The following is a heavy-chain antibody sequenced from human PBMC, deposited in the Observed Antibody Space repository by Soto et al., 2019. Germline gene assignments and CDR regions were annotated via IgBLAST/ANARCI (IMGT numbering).Heavy chain of an antibody. J-gene: IGHJ6*02. Sequence: QVQLVQSGDEVKKPGASVKVSCKASGYIFVNYGIAWVRQAPGQGLEWMGWISPYTGNTHTASKVQGRLTTTTDTSTSTAYMDRGSLTSDDTAVYYCVMVYNYITPTPLDVWGQGTTFTVSS. V-gene: IGHV1-18*01. CDR1: GYIFVNYG. CDR3: VMVYNYITPTPLDV. CDR2: ISPYTGNT. D-gene: IGHD2-8*01.